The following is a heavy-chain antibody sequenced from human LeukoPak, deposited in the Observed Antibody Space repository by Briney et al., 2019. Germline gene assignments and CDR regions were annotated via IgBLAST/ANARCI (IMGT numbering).Heavy chain of an antibody. CDR1: GFTFSSYW. D-gene: IGHD3-9*01. CDR2: IKNDGGEK. Sequence: GGSLRLSCAASGFTFSSYWMNWVRQAPGKGLEWVANIKNDGGEKHYADSVKGGFTISTDTAANTLYMQMSILRVEDTAGYYSARGNGWLPADGGRGTLVSVS. V-gene: IGHV3-7*01. J-gene: IGHJ2*01. CDR3: ARGNGWLPAD.